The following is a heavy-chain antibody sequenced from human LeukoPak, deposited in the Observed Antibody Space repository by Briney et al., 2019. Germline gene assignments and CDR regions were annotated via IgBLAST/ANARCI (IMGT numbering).Heavy chain of an antibody. CDR1: GYTFTSYY. CDR2: INPSGGST. V-gene: IGHV1-46*01. J-gene: IGHJ4*02. Sequence: ASVKVSCKASGYTFTSYYMHWVRQAPGEGLEWMGIINPSGGSTSYAQKFQGRVTMTRDMSTCTLSRELCSLRSEDTAVYYWARANNIYCSGTSCYRRYFDYWGQGPLVTVSS. D-gene: IGHD2-2*02. CDR3: ARANNIYCSGTSCYRRYFDY.